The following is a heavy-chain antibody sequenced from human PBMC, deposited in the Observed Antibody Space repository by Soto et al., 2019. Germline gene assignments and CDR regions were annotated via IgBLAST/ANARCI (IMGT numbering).Heavy chain of an antibody. D-gene: IGHD3-16*01. J-gene: IGHJ5*02. CDR2: IWSDGDQK. CDR1: GFTFNNYV. Sequence: QVQLVASGGGVVQPGTSLRLSCAASGFTFNNYVMYWVRQAPGKGLEWVALIWSDGDQKFYADSVKGRFTISRENSKNTLYLEMNTLRAEDTAMYYCPRPRGGGVSQGIRFDPWGQGTLVTVSS. V-gene: IGHV3-33*01. CDR3: PRPRGGGVSQGIRFDP.